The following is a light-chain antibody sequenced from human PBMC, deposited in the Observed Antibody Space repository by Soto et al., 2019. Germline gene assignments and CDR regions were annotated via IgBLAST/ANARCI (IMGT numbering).Light chain of an antibody. J-gene: IGKJ5*01. CDR3: QQYGSSPPIT. Sequence: EIVLTQSPGTLSLSPGERATLSCRASQSVSSSYLAWYQQKPGQAPRLLIYGASSRATGIPDRFSGSGSGTDFTLTISRLEPEYFAVYYCQQYGSSPPITFGQGTRLVIK. V-gene: IGKV3-20*01. CDR1: QSVSSSY. CDR2: GAS.